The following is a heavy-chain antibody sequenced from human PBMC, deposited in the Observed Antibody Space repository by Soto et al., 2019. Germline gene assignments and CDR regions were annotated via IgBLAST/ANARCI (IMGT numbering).Heavy chain of an antibody. J-gene: IGHJ4*02. CDR1: GGSISRSSYY. Sequence: PSETLSLTCTVSGGSISRSSYYWSWIRQPPGKGLEWIGYIYYSGSTNYNPSLKSRVTISVDTSKNQFSLKLSSVTAADTAVYYCARGRHDYGDWNFDYWGQGTLVTVSS. D-gene: IGHD4-17*01. CDR2: IYYSGST. V-gene: IGHV4-61*01. CDR3: ARGRHDYGDWNFDY.